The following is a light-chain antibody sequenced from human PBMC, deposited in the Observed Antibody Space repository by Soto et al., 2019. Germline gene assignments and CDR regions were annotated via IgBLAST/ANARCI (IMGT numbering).Light chain of an antibody. CDR3: QQYVTSPPVT. CDR1: QSVRNNY. CDR2: GAS. Sequence: EIVLTQSPGTLSLSPGERATLSCRASQSVRNNYLAWYQQKPGQAPRLLIYGASTRATGIPDRFSGSGSGTDFTLTISRLEPGDFAVYYCQQYVTSPPVTFGQGTKVDIK. V-gene: IGKV3-20*01. J-gene: IGKJ1*01.